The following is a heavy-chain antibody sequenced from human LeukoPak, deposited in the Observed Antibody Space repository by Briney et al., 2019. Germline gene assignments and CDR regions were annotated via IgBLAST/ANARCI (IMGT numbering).Heavy chain of an antibody. D-gene: IGHD3-3*01. Sequence: SETLSLTCTVSGGSISSGSYYWSWIRQPAGKGLEWIGRIYTSGSSNYNPSLKSRATISLDTSKNHFSLKLSSVTAADTAVYYCAPPPGDFGVVIKGGHAFDIWGQGTMVTVSS. J-gene: IGHJ3*02. CDR2: IYTSGSS. CDR3: APPPGDFGVVIKGGHAFDI. V-gene: IGHV4-61*02. CDR1: GGSISSGSYY.